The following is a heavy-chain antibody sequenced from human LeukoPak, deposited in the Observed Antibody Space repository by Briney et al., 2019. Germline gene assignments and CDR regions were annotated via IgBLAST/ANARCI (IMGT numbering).Heavy chain of an antibody. CDR1: GFTFSSYA. CDR3: ARFGKDFWSGYCDY. D-gene: IGHD3-3*01. V-gene: IGHV3-23*01. CDR2: ISGSGGST. J-gene: IGHJ4*02. Sequence: SGGSLRLSCTASGFTFSSYAMSWVRQAPGKGLEWVSAISGSGGSTYYADSVKGRFTISRDNSKNTLYLQMNSLRAEDTAVYYCARFGKDFWSGYCDYWGQGTLVTVSS.